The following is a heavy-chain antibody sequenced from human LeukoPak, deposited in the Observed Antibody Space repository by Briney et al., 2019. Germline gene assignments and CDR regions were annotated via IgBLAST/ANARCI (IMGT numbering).Heavy chain of an antibody. J-gene: IGHJ4*02. V-gene: IGHV3-21*01. CDR3: ARGMITFDY. CDR1: GFTFSSYS. CDR2: ISSSRSYI. D-gene: IGHD3-22*01. Sequence: PGGSLRLSCAASGFTFSSYSMNWVRQAPGKGLEWVSFISSSRSYIYYADSVKGRFTISRDNAKNSLYLQMNSLRAEDTAVYYCARGMITFDYWGQGTLVTVSS.